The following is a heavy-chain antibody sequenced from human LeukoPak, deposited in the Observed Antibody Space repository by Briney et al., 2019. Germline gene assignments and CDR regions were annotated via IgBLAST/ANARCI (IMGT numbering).Heavy chain of an antibody. D-gene: IGHD6-19*01. CDR3: SRAYSTGWLGINDY. V-gene: IGHV3-33*03. Sequence: GRSLRLSCAASGFTFSSYGMHWVRQAPGKGLEWVAVIWYDGSNKYYADSVKGRFTISRDNSKNTLYLQMNSLKNEDTAVYHCSRAYSTGWLGINDYWGQGALVTVSS. J-gene: IGHJ4*02. CDR2: IWYDGSNK. CDR1: GFTFSSYG.